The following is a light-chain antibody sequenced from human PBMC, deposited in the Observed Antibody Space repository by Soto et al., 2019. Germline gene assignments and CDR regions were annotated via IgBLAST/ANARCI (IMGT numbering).Light chain of an antibody. CDR3: MQALQTPLT. CDR2: LAS. V-gene: IGKV2-28*01. CDR1: QSLLHSNGYNY. J-gene: IGKJ4*01. Sequence: DIVMTQSPLSLPVTPGEPASISCRSSQSLLHSNGYNYLDWYLQKPGQSPQLLIHLASNRASGVHDRFSGSGSGTDFTLRISRVEAEDVGLYYCMQALQTPLTFGGGTKVDIK.